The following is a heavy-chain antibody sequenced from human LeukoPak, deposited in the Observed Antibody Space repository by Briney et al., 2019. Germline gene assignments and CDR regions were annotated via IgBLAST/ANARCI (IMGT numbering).Heavy chain of an antibody. V-gene: IGHV3-30*04. CDR1: GFTFSSYA. CDR2: ISYDGSNK. CDR3: ARGQRRHTDMAPSFDY. J-gene: IGHJ4*02. D-gene: IGHD5-18*01. Sequence: GGSLGLSCAASGFTFSSYAMHWVRQAPGKGLEWVAVISYDGSNKYYADSMKGRFTISRDNSKNTLYLQMNSLIAEDTAVYYCARGQRRHTDMAPSFDYWGQGTLVTVSS.